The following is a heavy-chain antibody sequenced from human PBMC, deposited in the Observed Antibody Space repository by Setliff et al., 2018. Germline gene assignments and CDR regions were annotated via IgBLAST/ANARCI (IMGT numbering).Heavy chain of an antibody. D-gene: IGHD2-15*01. V-gene: IGHV1-69*06. J-gene: IGHJ4*02. CDR3: ARDGACCSGGSCYSFDY. CDR1: GGMSGTYS. CDR2: IIPIFGTP. Sequence: ASVKVSCKASGGMSGTYSISRVRQAPGQGLEWIGAIIPIFGTPNYAQNFQDRVTITADISTTTVFMEMSSLRSDDTAVYYRARDGACCSGGSCYSFDYWGPGTPVTVPQ.